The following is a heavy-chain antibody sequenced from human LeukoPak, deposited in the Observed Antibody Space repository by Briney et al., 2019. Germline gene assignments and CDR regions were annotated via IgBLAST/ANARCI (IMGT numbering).Heavy chain of an antibody. Sequence: ASVTVSCKASGYTFTGYYMHWVRQAPGHGLEWMGWINPNSGGTNYAQKFQGRVTMTRDTSISTAYMELSRLRSDDTAVYYCARGDSSGYPYYYYGMDVWGQGTTVTVSS. CDR1: GYTFTGYY. CDR2: INPNSGGT. V-gene: IGHV1-2*02. CDR3: ARGDSSGYPYYYYGMDV. D-gene: IGHD3-22*01. J-gene: IGHJ6*02.